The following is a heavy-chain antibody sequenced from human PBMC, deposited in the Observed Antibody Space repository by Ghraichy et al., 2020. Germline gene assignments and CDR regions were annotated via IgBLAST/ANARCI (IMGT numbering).Heavy chain of an antibody. D-gene: IGHD4-17*01. V-gene: IGHV4-59*01. Sequence: SETLSLTCTVSGGSINNLYWTWIRQPPGKGLEWIGSVHYSGTSASNPSLRSRVTISLDTSKSQVSLNLNSVTTADTAVYFCVGGRSGDPLDNWGQGALGTLPS. CDR1: GGSINNLY. CDR3: VGGRSGDPLDN. CDR2: VHYSGTS. J-gene: IGHJ4*02.